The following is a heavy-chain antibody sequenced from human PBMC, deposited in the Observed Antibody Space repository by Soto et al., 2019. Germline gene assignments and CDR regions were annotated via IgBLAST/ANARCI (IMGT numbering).Heavy chain of an antibody. CDR3: ANDQVAVDIYYYYGMDV. J-gene: IGHJ6*02. D-gene: IGHD6-19*01. CDR1: GFTFSSYG. CDR2: ISYDGSNK. Sequence: GGSLRLSCAASGFTFSSYGMHWVRQAPGKGLEWVAVISYDGSNKYYADSVKGRFTISRDNSKNTLYLQMNSLRAEDTAVYYCANDQVAVDIYYYYGMDVWGQGTTVTVSS. V-gene: IGHV3-30*18.